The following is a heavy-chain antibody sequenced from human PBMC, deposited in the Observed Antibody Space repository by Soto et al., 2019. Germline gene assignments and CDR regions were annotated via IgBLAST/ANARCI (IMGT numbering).Heavy chain of an antibody. J-gene: IGHJ6*02. V-gene: IGHV3-30*03. D-gene: IGHD1-26*01. CDR1: GFTFNSYG. CDR2: ISYDSTKT. CDR3: ARTRSAWSDFHYYSLDV. Sequence: PVGSLRLSCAASGFTFNSYGMHWVRQGPGNGLEWVAFISYDSTKTYYADPVKGRFTISRDNPNSALYVQMNSLTGEDTAVYYCARTRSAWSDFHYYSLDVWGQGTTVTVSS.